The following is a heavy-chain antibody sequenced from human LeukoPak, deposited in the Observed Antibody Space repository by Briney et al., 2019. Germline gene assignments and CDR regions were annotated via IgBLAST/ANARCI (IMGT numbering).Heavy chain of an antibody. Sequence: SQTLSLTCTVSGGSISSGSYYWSWIRQPAGKGLEWIGRIYTSGSTNYNPSLKSRVTISVDTSKNQFSLKLSSVTAADTAVYFCARGGYYGSGNDFRFDPWGQGTLVTVSS. CDR3: ARGGYYGSGNDFRFDP. CDR2: IYTSGST. V-gene: IGHV4-61*02. J-gene: IGHJ5*02. D-gene: IGHD3-10*01. CDR1: GGSISSGSYY.